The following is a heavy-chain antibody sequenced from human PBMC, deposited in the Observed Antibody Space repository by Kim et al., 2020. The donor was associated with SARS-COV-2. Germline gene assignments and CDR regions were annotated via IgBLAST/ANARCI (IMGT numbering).Heavy chain of an antibody. Sequence: GGSLRLFCAASGFTFSSYSMNWVRQAPGKGLEWVSYISSSSSTIYYADSVKGRFTISRDTAKNSLYLRMNSLRAEDTAVYYCALGRLAGIALWGQGTPVTVSS. CDR1: GFTFSSYS. CDR3: ALGRLAGIAL. J-gene: IGHJ4*02. V-gene: IGHV3-48*01. CDR2: ISSSSSTI. D-gene: IGHD2-15*01.